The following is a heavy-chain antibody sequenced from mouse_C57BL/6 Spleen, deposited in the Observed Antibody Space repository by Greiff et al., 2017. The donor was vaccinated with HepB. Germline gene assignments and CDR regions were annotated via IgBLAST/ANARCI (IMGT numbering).Heavy chain of an antibody. CDR1: GFSLTSYG. V-gene: IGHV2-4*01. CDR2: IWSGGST. D-gene: IGHD1-1*01. Sequence: VQLKESGPGLVQPSQSLSITCTVSGFSLTSYGVHWVRQPPGKGLEWLGVIWSGGSTDYNAAFISRLSISKDNSKSQVFFKMNSLQADDTAIYYCAKRRYGSSPYWYFDVWGTGTTVTVSS. J-gene: IGHJ1*03. CDR3: AKRRYGSSPYWYFDV.